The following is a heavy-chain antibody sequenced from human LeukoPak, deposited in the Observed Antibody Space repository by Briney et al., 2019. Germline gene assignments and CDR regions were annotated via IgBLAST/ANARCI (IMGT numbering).Heavy chain of an antibody. V-gene: IGHV4-39*07. J-gene: IGHJ2*01. CDR3: ARSSSGYYRAYWCFDL. CDR2: IYYSGST. D-gene: IGHD3-22*01. CDR1: GGSISSSSYY. Sequence: PSETLSLTCTVSGGSISSSSYYWGWIRQPPGKGLEWIGSIYYSGSTYYNPSLKSRVTISVDTSKNQFSLKLSSVTAADTAAYYCARSSSGYYRAYWCFDLWGRGTLVTVSS.